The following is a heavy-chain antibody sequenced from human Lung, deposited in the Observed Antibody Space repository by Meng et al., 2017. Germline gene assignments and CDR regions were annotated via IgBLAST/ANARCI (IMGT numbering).Heavy chain of an antibody. V-gene: IGHV1-69*13. CDR1: GDSFSTHT. CDR2: LIAVFDKT. D-gene: IGHD1-14*01. CDR3: ARGRRNEPLFDY. J-gene: IGHJ4*02. Sequence: QVQLVQSGAEVKKPGSSVKVACKTSGDSFSTHTFSWVRQAPGQGLEWMGGLIAVFDKTKAAPRFQDRVTFTADESTSTAYMELSSLTFDDTAVYFCARGRRNEPLFDYWGQGTLVTVSS.